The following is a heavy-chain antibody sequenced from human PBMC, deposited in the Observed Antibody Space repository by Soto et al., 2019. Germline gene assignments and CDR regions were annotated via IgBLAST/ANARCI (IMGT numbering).Heavy chain of an antibody. D-gene: IGHD1-26*01. CDR3: AKDLGGSPYYYYGMDV. CDR1: GFTFSSYA. V-gene: IGHV3-23*01. J-gene: IGHJ6*02. Sequence: GGSLSLSCAASGFTFSSYAMSWVRQAPGKGLEWVSAISGSGGSTYYADSVKGRFTISRDNSKNTLYLQMNSLRAEDTAVYYCAKDLGGSPYYYYGMDVWGQGTTVTVSS. CDR2: ISGSGGST.